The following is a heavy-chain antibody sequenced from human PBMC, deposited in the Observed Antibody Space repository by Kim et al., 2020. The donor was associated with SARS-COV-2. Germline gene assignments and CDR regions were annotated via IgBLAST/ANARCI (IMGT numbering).Heavy chain of an antibody. J-gene: IGHJ4*02. Sequence: VKGRFTISSDNSKNTLYLQMNSLRAEDTAVYYCARGGALNEQLWASFDYWGQGTLVTVSS. D-gene: IGHD5-18*01. V-gene: IGHV3-53*01. CDR3: ARGGALNEQLWASFDY.